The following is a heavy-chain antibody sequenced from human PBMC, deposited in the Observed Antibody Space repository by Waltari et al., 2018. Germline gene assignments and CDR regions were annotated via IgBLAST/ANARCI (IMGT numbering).Heavy chain of an antibody. CDR1: GFTFSSYA. J-gene: IGHJ4*02. V-gene: IGHV3-23*04. CDR3: AKGRHSMVRGVSDY. CDR2: ISGSGGST. Sequence: EVQLVESGGGLVQPGGSLRLSCAASGFTFSSYAMSWFRQAPGKGLEWVSAISGSGGSTDYADAVKGRFTISRDNSKNTLYLQMNSLRAEDTAVYYCAKGRHSMVRGVSDYWGQGTLVTVSS. D-gene: IGHD3-10*01.